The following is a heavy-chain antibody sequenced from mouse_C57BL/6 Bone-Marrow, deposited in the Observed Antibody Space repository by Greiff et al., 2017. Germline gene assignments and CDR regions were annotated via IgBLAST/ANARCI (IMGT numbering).Heavy chain of an antibody. V-gene: IGHV1-55*01. CDR3: ARRGITTVVATNAMDY. CDR1: GYTFTSYW. J-gene: IGHJ4*01. D-gene: IGHD1-1*01. CDR2: IYPGSGST. Sequence: VKLQQPGAELVKPGASVKMSCKASGYTFTSYWITWVKQRPGQGLEWIGDIYPGSGSTNYNEKFKSKATLTVDTSSSTAYMQLSSLTSEDSAVYYCARRGITTVVATNAMDYWGQGTSVTVSS.